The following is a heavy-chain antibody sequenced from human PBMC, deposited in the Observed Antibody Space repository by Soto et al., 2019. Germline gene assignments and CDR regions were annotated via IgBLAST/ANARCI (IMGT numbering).Heavy chain of an antibody. J-gene: IGHJ4*02. Sequence: PSETLSLTCTVSSGSISNYYWSWIRQPPGKGLEWIGYIYYSGSTNYNPSLKSRVTISVDTSKNQFSLKMSSVTAADTAVYFCARHLRSNVWLDSWGQGTLVTVSS. CDR1: SGSISNYY. CDR2: IYYSGST. CDR3: ARHLRSNVWLDS. V-gene: IGHV4-59*08.